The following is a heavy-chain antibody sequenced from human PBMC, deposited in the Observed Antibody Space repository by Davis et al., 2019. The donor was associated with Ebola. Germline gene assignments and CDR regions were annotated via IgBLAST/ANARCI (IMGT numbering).Heavy chain of an antibody. Sequence: PSETLSLTCTVSGGSISSYYWSWIRQPPGKGLEWIGEINHSGSTNYNPSLKSRVTISVDTSKNQFSLKLSSVTAADTAVYYCARDKGDPYYFDYWGQGTLVTVSS. D-gene: IGHD3-10*01. V-gene: IGHV4-34*01. CDR2: INHSGST. CDR3: ARDKGDPYYFDY. J-gene: IGHJ4*02. CDR1: GGSISSYY.